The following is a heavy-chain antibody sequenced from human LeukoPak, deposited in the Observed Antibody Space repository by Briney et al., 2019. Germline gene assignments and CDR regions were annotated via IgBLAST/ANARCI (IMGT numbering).Heavy chain of an antibody. V-gene: IGHV4-4*07. Sequence: SETLSLTCTVSGGSISSYYWSWIRQPAGKGLEWIGRIYTSGSTNYNPSLKSRVTMSVDTSKNQFSLKLSSVTAADTAVYYCARSGDYVPLLCYYYYYMDVWGKGTTVTVSS. CDR3: ARSGDYVPLLCYYYYYMDV. CDR1: GGSISSYY. CDR2: IYTSGST. D-gene: IGHD4-17*01. J-gene: IGHJ6*03.